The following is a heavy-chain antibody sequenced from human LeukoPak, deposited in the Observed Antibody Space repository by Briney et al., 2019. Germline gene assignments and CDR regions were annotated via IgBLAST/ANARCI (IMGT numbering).Heavy chain of an antibody. J-gene: IGHJ6*02. CDR2: IGASGSPI. Sequence: GGSLRLSCAASGFTFTYYTMNWVRQAPGKGLEWVSYIGASGSPIYYADSVKGRFTISRDNAKNSLYLQMNSLRDEDTAVYYCAGDHLYAMDVWGQGTTVTVSS. CDR3: AGDHLYAMDV. CDR1: GFTFTYYT. V-gene: IGHV3-48*02.